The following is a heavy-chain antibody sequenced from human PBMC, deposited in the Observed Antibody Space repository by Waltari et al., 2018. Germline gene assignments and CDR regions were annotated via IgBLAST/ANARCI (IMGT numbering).Heavy chain of an antibody. J-gene: IGHJ6*02. CDR2: IYYSGST. V-gene: IGHV4-59*01. Sequence: QVQLQESGPGLVKPSETLSLTCTVSGGSISSYYWRWIRQPPGKGLEWIGYIYYSGSTNYNPSLKSRVTISVDTSKNQFSLKLSSVTAADTAVYYCARATVVTRGYYCYGMDVWGQGTTVTVSS. D-gene: IGHD2-21*02. CDR3: ARATVVTRGYYCYGMDV. CDR1: GGSISSYY.